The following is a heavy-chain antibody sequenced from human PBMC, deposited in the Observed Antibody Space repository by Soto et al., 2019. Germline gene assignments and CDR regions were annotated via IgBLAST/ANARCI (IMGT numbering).Heavy chain of an antibody. CDR1: GYTLTELS. CDR2: LDPEDGET. V-gene: IGHV1-24*01. J-gene: IGHJ6*02. D-gene: IGHD3-9*01. Sequence: ASVKVSCKVSGYTLTELSMHWVRQAPGKGLEWMGGLDPEDGETIYAQKFQGRVTMTEDTSTDTAYMELSSLRSEDTAVYYCATTPMKDILTGPLYYYYYGMDVWGQGTTVTAP. CDR3: ATTPMKDILTGPLYYYYYGMDV.